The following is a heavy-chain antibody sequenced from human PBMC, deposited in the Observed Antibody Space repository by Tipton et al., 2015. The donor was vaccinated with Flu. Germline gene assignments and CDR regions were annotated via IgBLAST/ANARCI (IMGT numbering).Heavy chain of an antibody. D-gene: IGHD5-18*01. V-gene: IGHV6-1*01. CDR3: AKGSYGTAGFDF. Sequence: GLVKPSQTLSLTCAISGDSVSTNSAAWNWIRQSPSRGLEWLGRTYYRSKWYNDYAVSVKSRVIINPDTSKNQFSLQLNSVTPEDTAVYYCAKGSYGTAGFDFWGQGTLVTVSS. CDR1: GDSVSTNSAA. CDR2: TYYRSKWYN. J-gene: IGHJ4*02.